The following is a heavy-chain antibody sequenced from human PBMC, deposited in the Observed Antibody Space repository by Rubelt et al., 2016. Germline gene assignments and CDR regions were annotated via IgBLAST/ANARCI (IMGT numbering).Heavy chain of an antibody. J-gene: IGHJ4*02. CDR2: IYYSGST. CDR3: ARVRSSATMAPYYFDY. Sequence: QVQLQESGPGLVKPSETLSLTCTVSGGFINSHYWSWIRQPPGKGLEWIGYIYYSGSTNYNPSLKSRVTISVDTSKNQFSLKLVLVTAADTAVYYCARVRSSATMAPYYFDYWGQGTLVTVSS. CDR1: GGFINSHY. D-gene: IGHD6-25*01. V-gene: IGHV4-59*11.